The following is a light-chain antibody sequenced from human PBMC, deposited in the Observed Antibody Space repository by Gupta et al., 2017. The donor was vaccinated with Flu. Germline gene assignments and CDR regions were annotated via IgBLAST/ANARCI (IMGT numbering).Light chain of an antibody. CDR3: YSIDISDNHRGV. CDR2: EDK. Sequence: GDALPKKFVYWQQQKSGQAPVLVIFEDKKRPSGIPEGISGSSSGTTATLTSRGAQVEDEADYYCYSIDISDNHRGVFGGGTKLTVL. CDR1: ALPKKF. V-gene: IGLV3-10*01. J-gene: IGLJ2*01.